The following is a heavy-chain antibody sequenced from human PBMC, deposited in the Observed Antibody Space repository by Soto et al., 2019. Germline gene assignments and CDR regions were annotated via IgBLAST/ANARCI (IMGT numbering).Heavy chain of an antibody. CDR3: ARDTFTVTTTHTFMDV. V-gene: IGHV3-33*01. CDR1: GFTFSSYG. Sequence: PGGSLRLSCAASGFTFSSYGMHWVRQAPGKGLEWVAVIWYDGSNKYYADSVKGRFTISRDNSKNTLYLQMNSLRAEDTAVYYCARDTFTVTTTHTFMDVSGKGTTVTVSS. D-gene: IGHD4-17*01. CDR2: IWYDGSNK. J-gene: IGHJ6*03.